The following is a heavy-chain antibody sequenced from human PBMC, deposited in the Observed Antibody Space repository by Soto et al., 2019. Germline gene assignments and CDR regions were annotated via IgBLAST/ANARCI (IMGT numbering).Heavy chain of an antibody. CDR2: ISASNGNT. Sequence: GASVKVSCKTSGYTFTDYYMRWVRQAPGQGLEWMGWISASNGNTNYAQKLRGRVTMTTDTSTSTAYMELRSLRSDDTAVFYCARSGRSWNLREFDYWGQGTLVTVSS. D-gene: IGHD6-13*01. V-gene: IGHV1-18*04. J-gene: IGHJ4*02. CDR3: ARSGRSWNLREFDY. CDR1: GYTFTDYY.